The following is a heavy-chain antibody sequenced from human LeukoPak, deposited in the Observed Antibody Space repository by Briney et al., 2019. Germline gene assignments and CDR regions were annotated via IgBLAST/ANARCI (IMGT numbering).Heavy chain of an antibody. CDR2: INPNSGGT. CDR3: ARDPPLKGIELYYGMDV. CDR1: GYTFTGYY. V-gene: IGHV1-2*02. J-gene: IGHJ6*02. Sequence: SVKLSCKASGYTFTGYYMHWVRQAPGQGLEWMGWINPNSGGTNYAQKFQGRVTMTRDTSISTAYMELSRLRSDDTAVYYCARDPPLKGIELYYGMDVWGQGTTVTVSS. D-gene: IGHD1-26*01.